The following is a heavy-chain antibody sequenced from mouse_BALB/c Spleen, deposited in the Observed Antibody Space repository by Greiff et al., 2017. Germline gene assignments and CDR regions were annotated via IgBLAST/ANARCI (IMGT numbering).Heavy chain of an antibody. CDR3: ARDGYGSSFAY. CDR2: ISSGGSYT. V-gene: IGHV5-9-4*01. Sequence: EVKLMESGGGLVKPGGSLKLSCAVSGFTFSSYAMSWVRQSPEKRLEWVAEISSGGSYTYYPDTVTGRFTISRDNAKNTLYLEMSSLRSEDTAMYYCARDGYGSSFAYWGQGTLVTVSA. J-gene: IGHJ3*01. CDR1: GFTFSSYA. D-gene: IGHD1-1*01.